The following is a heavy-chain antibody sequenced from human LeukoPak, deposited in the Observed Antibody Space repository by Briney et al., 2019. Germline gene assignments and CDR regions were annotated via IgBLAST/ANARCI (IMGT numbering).Heavy chain of an antibody. CDR3: ARESPVRRIVVVNVWFDP. CDR1: GYTFTSYD. J-gene: IGHJ5*02. Sequence: ASVKVSCEASGYTFTSYDISWVRQAPGQGLEWMGWISAHSGNTNYAQKFQGRVTMTTDTSTSTAYMELRSLRSDDTAVYYCARESPVRRIVVVNVWFDPWGQGTLVTVSS. V-gene: IGHV1-18*01. CDR2: ISAHSGNT. D-gene: IGHD3-22*01.